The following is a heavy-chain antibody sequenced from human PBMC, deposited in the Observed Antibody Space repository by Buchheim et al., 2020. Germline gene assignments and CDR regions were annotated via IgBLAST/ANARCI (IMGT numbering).Heavy chain of an antibody. CDR1: GFTFSSSA. CDR2: IVIGSGNT. Sequence: QMQLVQSGPEVKKPGTSVKVSCMASGFTFSSSAVQWVRQARGQRLEWIGWIVIGSGNTNYAQNFQERVTITRDMSTSTAYMELSSLTFEDTAMYYCAAEGRWLQLNAFDIWGQGT. J-gene: IGHJ3*02. CDR3: AAEGRWLQLNAFDI. V-gene: IGHV1-58*01. D-gene: IGHD5-24*01.